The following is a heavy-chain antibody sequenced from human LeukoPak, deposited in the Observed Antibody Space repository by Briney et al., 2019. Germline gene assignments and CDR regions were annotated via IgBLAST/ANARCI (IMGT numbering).Heavy chain of an antibody. V-gene: IGHV4-39*01. CDR2: IYYSGNT. CDR3: ARQTGSGLFILP. D-gene: IGHD3/OR15-3a*01. CDR1: GVSISSSNSY. Sequence: PSETLSLTCTVSGVSISSSNSYWGWIRQPPGKGLEWIGSIYYSGNTYYNASLKSQVSISIDPSKNHFSLRLTSVTASDTAVYYCARQTGSGLFILPGGQGTLVTVSS. J-gene: IGHJ4*02.